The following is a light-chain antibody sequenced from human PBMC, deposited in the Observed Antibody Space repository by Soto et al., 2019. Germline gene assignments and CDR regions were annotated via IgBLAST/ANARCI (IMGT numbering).Light chain of an antibody. V-gene: IGKV1-5*03. Sequence: DIQMTQSPSTLSASVGDRVTITCRASQSISSWLAWYQQKPGKAPKVLIYKASSLESWVPSRFSGSGSGTEFTLTISSLQPDDFATYYCQPYNGPFGPGTKVDIK. CDR1: QSISSW. CDR3: QPYNGP. CDR2: KAS. J-gene: IGKJ3*01.